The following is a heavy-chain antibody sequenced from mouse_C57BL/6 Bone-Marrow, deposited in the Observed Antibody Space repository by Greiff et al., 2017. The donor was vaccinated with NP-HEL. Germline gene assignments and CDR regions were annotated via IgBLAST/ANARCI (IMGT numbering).Heavy chain of an antibody. D-gene: IGHD6-1*01. V-gene: IGHV1-50*01. CDR3: ARGSPDY. Sequence: QVQLQQPGAELVKPGASVKLSCKASGYTFTSYWMQWVKQRPGQGLEWIGEIDPSDSYTNYNQKFKGKATLTVDTSSSTAYMQLSSLTSEDSAVYYCARGSPDYWGQGTALTVSS. J-gene: IGHJ2*01. CDR2: IDPSDSYT. CDR1: GYTFTSYW.